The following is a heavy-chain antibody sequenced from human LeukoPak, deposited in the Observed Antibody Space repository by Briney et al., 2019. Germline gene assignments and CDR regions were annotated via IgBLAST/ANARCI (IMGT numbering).Heavy chain of an antibody. V-gene: IGHV3-21*01. Sequence: PGGSLRLSCAASGFTFSRYSMNWVRQAPGKGLEWVSSISGSSSYIYYADSLKGRSTISRDNAKDSLYPQMNSLRAEDTAVYYCARGIGQSLYYWGQGTLVTVSS. CDR2: ISGSSSYI. J-gene: IGHJ4*02. CDR1: GFTFSRYS. D-gene: IGHD3-16*02. CDR3: ARGIGQSLYY.